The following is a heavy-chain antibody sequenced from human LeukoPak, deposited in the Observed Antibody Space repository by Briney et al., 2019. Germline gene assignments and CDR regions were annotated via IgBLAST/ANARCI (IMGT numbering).Heavy chain of an antibody. CDR3: ARDPPRHIVVVPAATEYYYYMDV. CDR2: ISSSSSYI. V-gene: IGHV3-21*01. CDR1: GFTFSSYS. J-gene: IGHJ6*03. Sequence: GGSLRLSCAASGFTFSSYSMNWVRQAPGKGLEWVSSISSSSSYIYYADSVKGRFTISRDNAKNSLYLQMNSLRAEDTAVYYCARDPPRHIVVVPAATEYYYYMDVWGKGTTVTVSS. D-gene: IGHD2-2*01.